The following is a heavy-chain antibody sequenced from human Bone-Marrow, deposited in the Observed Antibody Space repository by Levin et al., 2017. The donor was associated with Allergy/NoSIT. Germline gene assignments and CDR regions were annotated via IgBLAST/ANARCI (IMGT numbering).Heavy chain of an antibody. CDR3: ARHSYKFGSGSPPRGRFDP. Sequence: PSETLSLTCTVSGDSLRSSPYYWGWIRQPPGKGLEWIGSLLYSGSTYYTPSLKRRVTMSVDTSKNQFSLKLTSVTAADTSVYYCARHSYKFGSGSPPRGRFDPWGQGTLVMVSS. CDR2: LLYSGST. CDR1: GDSLRSSPYY. J-gene: IGHJ5*02. D-gene: IGHD3-10*01. V-gene: IGHV4-39*01.